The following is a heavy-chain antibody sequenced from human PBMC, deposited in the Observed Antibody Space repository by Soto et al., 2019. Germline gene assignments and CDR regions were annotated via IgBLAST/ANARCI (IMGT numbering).Heavy chain of an antibody. J-gene: IGHJ6*02. CDR1: GYTFTSYA. Sequence: ASVKVSCKASGYTFTSYAMHWVRQAPGQRLEWMGWINAGNGNTKYSQKFQGRVTITRDTSASTAYMELSSLRSEDTAVYYCARDYLELPPYYYVLDVWGQGTTVTVSS. D-gene: IGHD1-7*01. CDR3: ARDYLELPPYYYVLDV. CDR2: INAGNGNT. V-gene: IGHV1-3*01.